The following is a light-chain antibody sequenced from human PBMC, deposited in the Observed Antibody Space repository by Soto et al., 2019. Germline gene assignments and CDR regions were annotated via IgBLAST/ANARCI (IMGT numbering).Light chain of an antibody. J-gene: IGKJ4*01. CDR2: DVS. CDR1: QGINSG. Sequence: AIQLTQSPSSLSASVGDRVAFTCRASQGINSGLAWYQQKPGKPPKLLIYDVSRLQSGVPSRFSGSGSGTDFTLTISGLQPEDIATYYCQHYNKYPPTFGGGTRVEIK. CDR3: QHYNKYPPT. V-gene: IGKV1D-13*01.